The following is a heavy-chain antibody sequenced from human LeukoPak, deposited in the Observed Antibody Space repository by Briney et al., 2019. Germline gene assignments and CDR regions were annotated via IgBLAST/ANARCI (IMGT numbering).Heavy chain of an antibody. CDR3: TFAQQLVLI. CDR2: INHGGST. J-gene: IGHJ4*02. D-gene: IGHD6-13*01. Sequence: SETLSLTCAVYGGSFSGYYWSWIRQPPGKGLEWIGEINHGGSTNYNPSLKSRVTISVDTSKNQFSLKLSSVTAADTAVYYCTFAQQLVLIWGQGTLVTVSS. CDR1: GGSFSGYY. V-gene: IGHV4-34*01.